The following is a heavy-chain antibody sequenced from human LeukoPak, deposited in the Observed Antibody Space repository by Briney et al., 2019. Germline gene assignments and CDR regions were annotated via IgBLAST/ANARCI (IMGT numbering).Heavy chain of an antibody. J-gene: IGHJ4*02. D-gene: IGHD1-26*01. CDR3: ASSGSYYFDY. Sequence: GGSLRLSCAASGFTFSSYAMHWVRQAPGKGLEYVSAISSNGGSTYYANSVKGRFTISRDNSKNTLYLQMNSLRAEDTAVYCCASSGSYYFDYWVQGTLVTVSS. CDR1: GFTFSSYA. V-gene: IGHV3-64*01. CDR2: ISSNGGST.